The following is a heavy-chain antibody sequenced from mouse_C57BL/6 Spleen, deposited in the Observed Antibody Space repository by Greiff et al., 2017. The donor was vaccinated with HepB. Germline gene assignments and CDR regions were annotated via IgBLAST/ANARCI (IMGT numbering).Heavy chain of an antibody. CDR2: IDPSDSET. D-gene: IGHD3-2*02. V-gene: IGHV1-52*01. CDR3: ARGGDGSGYDY. Sequence: QVQLQQPGAELVRPGSSVKLSCKASGYTFTSYWMHWVKQRPIQGLEWIGNIDPSDSETHYNQKFKDKATLTVDKSSSTAYMQLSSLTSEDSAVYYCARGGDGSGYDYWGQGTTLTVSS. J-gene: IGHJ2*01. CDR1: GYTFTSYW.